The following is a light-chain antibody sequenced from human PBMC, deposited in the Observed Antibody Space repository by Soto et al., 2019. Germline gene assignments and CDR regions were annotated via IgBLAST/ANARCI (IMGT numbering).Light chain of an antibody. J-gene: IGLJ2*01. V-gene: IGLV2-11*01. CDR1: SSDVGGYNY. Sequence: QSVLTQPRSVSGSPGQSVTISCTGTSSDVGGYNYVSWYQQHPGKAPKLMIYDVSKRPSGVPDRFSGSKSGNTASLTISGLQAEDEADYYCCSYAGSYTFDAVFGGGTQLTVL. CDR2: DVS. CDR3: CSYAGSYTFDAV.